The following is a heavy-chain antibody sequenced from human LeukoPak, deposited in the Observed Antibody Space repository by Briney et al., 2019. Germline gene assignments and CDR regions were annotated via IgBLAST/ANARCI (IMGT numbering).Heavy chain of an antibody. CDR2: TFYRSKWYN. V-gene: IGHV6-1*01. D-gene: IGHD3-22*01. J-gene: IGHJ4*02. CDR3: ARRFYRDRVPIARGYFPL. Sequence: SQTLSLTCAISGDSVSSNSAAWNWIRQSPSRGLEWLRRTFYRSKWYNDYPLSVKGRITINPDTSKNQFSLQLNSVTAADTAVYYCARRFYRDRVPIARGYFPLWGQGTLVTVSS. CDR1: GDSVSSNSAA.